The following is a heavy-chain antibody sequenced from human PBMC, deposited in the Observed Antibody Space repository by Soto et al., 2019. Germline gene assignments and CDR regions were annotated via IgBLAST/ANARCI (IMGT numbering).Heavy chain of an antibody. CDR2: VYYSGST. J-gene: IGHJ6*03. Sequence: PSETLSLTCTVSGGSISTYYWSWVRQPPGKGLEWIGYVYYSGSTNYNPSLKSRVTISVDTSKNQFSLKLSSVTAADTAVYYCARLEPHGPIGPGNYYHYMGVWGKGTTVTVSS. CDR1: GGSISTYY. V-gene: IGHV4-59*08. CDR3: ARLEPHGPIGPGNYYHYMGV.